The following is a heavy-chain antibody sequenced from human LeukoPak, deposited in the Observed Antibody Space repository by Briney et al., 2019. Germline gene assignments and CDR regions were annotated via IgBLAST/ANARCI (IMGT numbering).Heavy chain of an antibody. CDR3: AREIRDGYNLDY. CDR2: IYYSGST. D-gene: IGHD5-24*01. Sequence: PSETLSLTCTVSGGPISRSSYHWRWIRQPPGKGLEWNGSIYYSGSTYYNPSLKSRVTISVDTSKNQFPLKLSSVTAADTAVYYCAREIRDGYNLDYWGQGTLVTVSS. CDR1: GGPISRSSYH. V-gene: IGHV4-39*06. J-gene: IGHJ4*02.